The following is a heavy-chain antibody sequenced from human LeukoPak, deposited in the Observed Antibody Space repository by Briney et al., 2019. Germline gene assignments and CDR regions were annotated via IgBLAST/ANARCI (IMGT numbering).Heavy chain of an antibody. V-gene: IGHV3-64D*09. CDR1: GFTFSSYA. CDR2: ISSNGGST. Sequence: PGGSLRLSCSASGFTFSSYALHWVRQAPGKGLEWVSAISSNGGSTSYADSVKGRFTISRDNSKNTLYLQMSSLRAEDTAVYYCVKDRGRGWYRFDCWGQGTLVTVSS. J-gene: IGHJ4*02. CDR3: VKDRGRGWYRFDC. D-gene: IGHD6-19*01.